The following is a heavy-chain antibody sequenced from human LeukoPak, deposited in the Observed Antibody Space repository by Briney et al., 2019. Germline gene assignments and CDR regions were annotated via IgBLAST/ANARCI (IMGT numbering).Heavy chain of an antibody. J-gene: IGHJ4*02. CDR3: ARKPNYGDYEVY. V-gene: IGHV3-48*03. CDR1: GFTFSSYE. CDR2: ISSSGSTI. D-gene: IGHD4-17*01. Sequence: GGSLRLSCAASGFTFSSYEMNWVRQAPRKWLEWVSYISSSGSTIYYADSVKGRFTISRDNAKNSLYLQMNSLRAEDTAVYYCARKPNYGDYEVYWGQGTLVTVSS.